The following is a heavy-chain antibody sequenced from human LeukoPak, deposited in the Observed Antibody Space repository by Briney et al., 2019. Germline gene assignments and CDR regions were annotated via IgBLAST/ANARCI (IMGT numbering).Heavy chain of an antibody. V-gene: IGHV4-38-2*02. Sequence: GSLRLSCAASGFTFSDYYMSWIRQPPGKGLEWIGSIYYSGSTYYNPSLKSRATISVDTSKNQFSLKLSSVTAADTAVYYCARDVLGAAAEPNWFDPWGQGTLVTVSS. D-gene: IGHD6-13*01. CDR2: IYYSGST. CDR3: ARDVLGAAAEPNWFDP. J-gene: IGHJ5*02. CDR1: GFTFSDYY.